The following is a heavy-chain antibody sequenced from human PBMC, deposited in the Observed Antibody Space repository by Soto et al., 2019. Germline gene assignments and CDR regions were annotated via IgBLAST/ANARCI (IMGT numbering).Heavy chain of an antibody. V-gene: IGHV4-4*02. Sequence: QVQLQESGPGLVKPSGTLSLTCAVSGGSISSSNWWSWVRQPPGKGLEWIGDIYHSGSTNYNPSLKSRVTISVDKSKNQFALKLSSVTAADTAVYYCASHSHGGDYFNTLDYWGQGTLVTVSS. CDR1: GGSISSSNW. CDR3: ASHSHGGDYFNTLDY. CDR2: IYHSGST. D-gene: IGHD4-17*01. J-gene: IGHJ4*02.